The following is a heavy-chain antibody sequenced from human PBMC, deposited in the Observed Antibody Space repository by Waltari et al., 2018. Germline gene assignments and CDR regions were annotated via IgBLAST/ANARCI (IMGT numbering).Heavy chain of an antibody. Sequence: QVQLVQSGAEVKKPGSSGRVSGTASGDAFPRSGLTWLRQAPGQGLEWMGGIIPVSGAGSSAQRFQNRVAISADESTTTSYLDLSNLRVDDTAIYYCAKVSWASVEPAWGYIQLWGQGTLVTVSS. V-gene: IGHV1-69*01. CDR1: GDAFPRSG. CDR3: AKVSWASVEPAWGYIQL. CDR2: IIPVSGAG. D-gene: IGHD2-2*01. J-gene: IGHJ1*01.